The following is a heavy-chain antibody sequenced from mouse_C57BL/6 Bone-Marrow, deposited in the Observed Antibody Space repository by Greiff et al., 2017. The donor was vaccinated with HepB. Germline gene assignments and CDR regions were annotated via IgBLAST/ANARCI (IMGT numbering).Heavy chain of an antibody. CDR2: INYDGSST. J-gene: IGHJ1*03. Sequence: EVHLVESEGGLVQPGSSMKLSCTASGFTFSDYYMAWVRQVPEKGLEWVANINYDGSSTYYLDSLKSRFIISRDNAKNSLYLQMSSLKSEDTATYYCARYYYGSSYVYWYFDVWGTGTTVTVSS. CDR3: ARYYYGSSYVYWYFDV. D-gene: IGHD1-1*01. CDR1: GFTFSDYY. V-gene: IGHV5-16*01.